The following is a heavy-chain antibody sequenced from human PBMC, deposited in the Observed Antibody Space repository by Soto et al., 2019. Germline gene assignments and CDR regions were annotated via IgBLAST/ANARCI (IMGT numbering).Heavy chain of an antibody. CDR3: AAGSSSSWGYYYYLDV. D-gene: IGHD6-6*01. CDR2: ISGGGGST. J-gene: IGHJ6*03. V-gene: IGHV3-23*01. CDR1: GFTFSSYA. Sequence: GGSLRLSCAASGFTFSSYAMSWVRQAPGKGLEWVSAISGGGGSTYYADSVKGRFTISRDNSKNTLYLQMNSLRAEGMAVYDCAAGSSSSWGYYYYLDVWGKGTTVTVSS.